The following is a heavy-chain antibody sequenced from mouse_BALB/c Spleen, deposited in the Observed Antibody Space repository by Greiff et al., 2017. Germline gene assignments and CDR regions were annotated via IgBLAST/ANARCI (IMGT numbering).Heavy chain of an antibody. Sequence: QVQLQQSGAELMKPGASVKISCKATGYTFSNYWIEWVKQRPGHGLEWIGEILPGSGSTNYTEKFKGKATFTADTSSNTSYMQLSSLTSEDSAVYYCAREAYGNYEAMDYWGQGTSVTVSS. CDR3: AREAYGNYEAMDY. CDR2: ILPGSGST. D-gene: IGHD2-10*02. V-gene: IGHV1-9*01. J-gene: IGHJ4*01. CDR1: GYTFSNYW.